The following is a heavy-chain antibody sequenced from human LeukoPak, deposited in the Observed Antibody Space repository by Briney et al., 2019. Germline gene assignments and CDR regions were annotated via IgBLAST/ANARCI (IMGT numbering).Heavy chain of an antibody. CDR3: ANVFYDSSGSAR. J-gene: IGHJ4*02. Sequence: PGGSLRLSCAASGFTVSSNYMSWVRQAPGKGLEWVSVIYSGGSTYYADSVKGRFTISRDNSKNTLYLQMNSLRAEDTAVYYCANVFYDSSGSARWGQGTLVTVSS. V-gene: IGHV3-53*01. CDR1: GFTVSSNY. CDR2: IYSGGST. D-gene: IGHD3-22*01.